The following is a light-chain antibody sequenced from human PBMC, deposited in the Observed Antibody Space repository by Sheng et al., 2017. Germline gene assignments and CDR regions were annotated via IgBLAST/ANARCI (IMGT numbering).Light chain of an antibody. J-gene: IGKJ2*01. V-gene: IGKV1-5*03. Sequence: DIQMTQSPSTLSVSVGDRVTITCRASQSISSWLAWYQQKPGKAPKLLIYKASSLESGVPSRFSGSGSGTEFTLTISSLQPDDFATYYCQQYNTPFSTFGQGTKLEIK. CDR2: KAS. CDR1: QSISSW. CDR3: QQYNTPFST.